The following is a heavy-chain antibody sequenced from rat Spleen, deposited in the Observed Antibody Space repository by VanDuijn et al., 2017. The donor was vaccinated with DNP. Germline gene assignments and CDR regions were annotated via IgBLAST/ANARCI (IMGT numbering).Heavy chain of an antibody. CDR2: ISYDGSST. V-gene: IGHV5-7*01. J-gene: IGHJ2*01. CDR1: GFTFSDYN. D-gene: IGHD1-6*01. CDR3: ARQGVYYGLWDY. Sequence: EVQLVESGGGLVQPGRSLKLSCAASGFTFSDYNMAWVRQAPKKGLEWVATISYDGSSTYYRDSVKGRFTISRDNAKSTLYLQMDSRRSEDTATYYCARQGVYYGLWDYWGQGVMVTVSS.